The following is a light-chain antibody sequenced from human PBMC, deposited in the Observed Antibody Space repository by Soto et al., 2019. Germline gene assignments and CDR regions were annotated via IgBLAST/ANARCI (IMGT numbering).Light chain of an antibody. V-gene: IGLV7-46*01. CDR1: TGAVTSGHW. CDR3: LVIFTGVGEV. J-gene: IGLJ1*01. Sequence: QSVVTQEPSLTVSPGGTVTLACDSSTGAVTSGHWPHWFQQKPGQAPRTLIYDTDNKHPWTPARFSGSLLGGKAALTLSGAQPEDEADYYCLVIFTGVGEVFGTGTKLTVL. CDR2: DTD.